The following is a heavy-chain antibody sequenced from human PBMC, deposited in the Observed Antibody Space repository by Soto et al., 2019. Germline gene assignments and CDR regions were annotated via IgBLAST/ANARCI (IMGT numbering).Heavy chain of an antibody. CDR2: IYYSGST. V-gene: IGHV4-31*03. D-gene: IGHD3-16*01. J-gene: IGHJ4*02. CDR3: ARGDYDYIWGTTGRFDY. CDR1: GGSISSGGYY. Sequence: QVQLQESGPGLVKPSQTLSLTCTVSGGSISSGGYYWSWIRQHPGKGLEWIGYIYYSGSTYYNPSLKSRVTIAVDTSKNQFSLKLSSVTAADTAVYYCARGDYDYIWGTTGRFDYWGQGTLVTVSS.